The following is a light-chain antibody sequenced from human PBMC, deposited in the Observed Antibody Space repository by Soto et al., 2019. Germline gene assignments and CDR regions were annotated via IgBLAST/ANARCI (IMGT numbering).Light chain of an antibody. CDR3: SSYAGSNNVV. CDR2: EVS. Sequence: QSVLTQPPSASGSPGQSGTISYTGTSSDVGGYNYVSWYQQHPGKAPKLMIYEVSKRPSGVPDRFSGSKSGNTASLTVSGLQAEDEADYYCSSYAGSNNVVFGGGTKLTVL. CDR1: SSDVGGYNY. V-gene: IGLV2-8*01. J-gene: IGLJ2*01.